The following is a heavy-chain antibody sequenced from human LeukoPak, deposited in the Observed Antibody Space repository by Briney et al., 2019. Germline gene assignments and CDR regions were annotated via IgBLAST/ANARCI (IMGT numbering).Heavy chain of an antibody. D-gene: IGHD4-23*01. Sequence: GGSLRLSCAASGFTFSSYSMNWVRQAPGKGLEWVSSISSSSSYIYYADSVKGRFTISRDNSKNTLYLQMNSLRAEDTAVYYCARAGNSVRSALDYWGQGTLVTVSS. V-gene: IGHV3-21*01. CDR2: ISSSSSYI. CDR1: GFTFSSYS. CDR3: ARAGNSVRSALDY. J-gene: IGHJ4*02.